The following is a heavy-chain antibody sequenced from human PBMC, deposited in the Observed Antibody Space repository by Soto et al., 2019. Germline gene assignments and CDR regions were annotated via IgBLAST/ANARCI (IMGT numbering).Heavy chain of an antibody. CDR1: GFTFSSYE. CDR2: ISSSGSTI. D-gene: IGHD4-4*01. CDR3: ARVTTTVTTSYYYYGMDV. V-gene: IGHV3-48*03. J-gene: IGHJ6*02. Sequence: LRLSCAASGFTFSSYEMNWVRQAPGKGLEWVSYISSSGSTIYYADSVKGRFTISRDNAKNSLYLQMNSLRAEDTAVYYCARVTTTVTTSYYYYGMDVWGQGTTVTVSS.